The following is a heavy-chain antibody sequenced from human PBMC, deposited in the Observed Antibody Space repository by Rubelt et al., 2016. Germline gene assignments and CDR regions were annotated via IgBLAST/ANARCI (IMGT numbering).Heavy chain of an antibody. Sequence: DINWVRQATGQGLEWMGWMNPNSGNTGYAQKFQGRVTMTRNTSISTAYMELSSLRSEDTAVYYCARFNRIVGASYYYGMDVWGQGTTVTVSS. V-gene: IGHV1-8*01. J-gene: IGHJ6*02. CDR1: D. D-gene: IGHD1-26*01. CDR2: MNPNSGNT. CDR3: ARFNRIVGASYYYGMDV.